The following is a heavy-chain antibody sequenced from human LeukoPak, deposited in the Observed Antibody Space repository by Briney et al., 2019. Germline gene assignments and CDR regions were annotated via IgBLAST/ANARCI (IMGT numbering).Heavy chain of an antibody. Sequence: PSQTLSLTCTVSGGSISNGVYYRSWIRQHPGKGLEWIGYIFYSGSTYYSPSLKSRLTMSVDTSKNQFSLKLSSVTAADTAVYYCARDLGGGSFDFWGQGTLVTVSS. J-gene: IGHJ4*02. CDR2: IFYSGST. D-gene: IGHD2-15*01. V-gene: IGHV4-31*03. CDR3: ARDLGGGSFDF. CDR1: GGSISNGVYY.